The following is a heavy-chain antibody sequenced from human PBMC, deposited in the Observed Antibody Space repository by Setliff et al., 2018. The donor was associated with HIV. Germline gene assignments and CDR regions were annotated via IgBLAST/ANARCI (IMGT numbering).Heavy chain of an antibody. Sequence: PSETLSLTCSVSADSITNTLYSWGWIRQPPGKGLECIGTIYYTGSASYNPSLQTRVNIAVDPSKNQFSLKLSSVTAEDTAVYYCASPTYVYDSSGYYYGLPNWYFDLWGRGTLVTVSS. CDR3: ASPTYVYDSSGYYYGLPNWYFDL. CDR2: IYYTGSA. D-gene: IGHD3-22*01. J-gene: IGHJ2*01. CDR1: ADSITNTLYS. V-gene: IGHV4-39*01.